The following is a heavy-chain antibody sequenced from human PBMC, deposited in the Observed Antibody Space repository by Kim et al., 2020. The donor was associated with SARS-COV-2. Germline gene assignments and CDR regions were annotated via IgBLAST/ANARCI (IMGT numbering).Heavy chain of an antibody. Sequence: GGSLRLSCAASGFTFSNAWMSWVRQAPGKGLEWVGRIKSKTGGGTTDYAAPVKDRFTVSRDDSKNTLYLQMYSLKTEDTAMYYCTTDIVVVITGDAFDIWGQGTMVTVSS. CDR2: IKSKTGGGTT. CDR3: TTDIVVVITGDAFDI. V-gene: IGHV3-15*01. J-gene: IGHJ3*02. CDR1: GFTFSNAW. D-gene: IGHD3-22*01.